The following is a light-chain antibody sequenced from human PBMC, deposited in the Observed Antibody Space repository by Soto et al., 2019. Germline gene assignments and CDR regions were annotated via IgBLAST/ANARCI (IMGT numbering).Light chain of an antibody. V-gene: IGLV4-69*01. CDR1: SGPITYA. CDR2: VNSDGSH. CDR3: QTWGTAIVV. J-gene: IGLJ2*01. Sequence: QSVLTQSPSASASLGASVKLTCTLSSGPITYAIAWHQQQPEKGPRYLMKVNSDGSHTKGDGIPDRFSGSSSGAERYLTISSLQSEDEADYYCQTWGTAIVVFGGGTKLTVL.